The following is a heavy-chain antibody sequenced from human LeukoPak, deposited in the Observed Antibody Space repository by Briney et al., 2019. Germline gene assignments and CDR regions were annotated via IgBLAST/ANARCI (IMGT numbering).Heavy chain of an antibody. J-gene: IGHJ4*02. CDR3: ATRERTSPIYNY. Sequence: ASVKVSCKASGGTFSSYAISWVRQAAGQGLEWMGWMNPNSGYTKYAPRFEGRVTFTGSTSIGTAYMELSGLRSDDTAVYYCATRERTSPIYNYWGQGTLVSVSS. D-gene: IGHD2-2*01. CDR2: MNPNSGYT. CDR1: GGTFSSYA. V-gene: IGHV1-8*03.